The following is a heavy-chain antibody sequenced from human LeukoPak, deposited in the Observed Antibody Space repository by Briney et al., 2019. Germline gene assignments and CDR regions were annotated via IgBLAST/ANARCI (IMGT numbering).Heavy chain of an antibody. J-gene: IGHJ6*03. CDR2: IIPIFGRA. V-gene: IGHV1-69*13. CDR3: ARVGCSSTSCSRYYYYYMDV. Sequence: ASVKVSCKASGGTFSSYAISWVRQAPGQGLEWMGGIIPIFGRANYAQKFQGRVTITADESTSTAYMELSSLRSEDTAVYYCARVGCSSTSCSRYYYYYMDVWGKGTTVTVSS. D-gene: IGHD2-2*01. CDR1: GGTFSSYA.